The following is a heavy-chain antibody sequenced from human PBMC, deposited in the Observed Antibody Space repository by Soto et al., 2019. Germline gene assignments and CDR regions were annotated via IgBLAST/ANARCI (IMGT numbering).Heavy chain of an antibody. CDR3: ARALLDTIFGVVIENYYYYGMDV. J-gene: IGHJ6*02. D-gene: IGHD3-3*01. CDR1: GGTFSSYA. Sequence: SVKVSCKASGGTFSSYAISWVRQAPGQGLEWMGGIIPIFGTANYAQKFQGRVTITADESTSTAYMELSSLRSEDTAVYYCARALLDTIFGVVIENYYYYGMDVWGQGTTVTVSS. V-gene: IGHV1-69*13. CDR2: IIPIFGTA.